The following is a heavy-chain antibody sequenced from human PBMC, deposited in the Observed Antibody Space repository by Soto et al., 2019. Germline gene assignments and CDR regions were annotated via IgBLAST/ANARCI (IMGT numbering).Heavy chain of an antibody. V-gene: IGHV3-23*01. CDR3: AKGSVVVAAKFDS. CDR1: GFTYNNYA. Sequence: GGSLRLCCAASGFTYNNYAMGWVRQAPGKGLEWVSAISSSGYSAYYADSVKGRFTISRDNSRNTMFLQMNKLSAEDTAVYYCAKGSVVVAAKFDSCGQGTQVTVSS. D-gene: IGHD2-21*02. J-gene: IGHJ4*02. CDR2: ISSSGYSA.